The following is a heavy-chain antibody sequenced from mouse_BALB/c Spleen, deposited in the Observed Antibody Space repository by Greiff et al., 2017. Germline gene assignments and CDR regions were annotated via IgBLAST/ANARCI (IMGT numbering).Heavy chain of an antibody. D-gene: IGHD1-1*01. CDR3: ARSGVERAMDY. Sequence: EVQLQQSGAELVKPGASVKLSCTASGFNIKDTYMHWVKQRPEQGLEWIGRIDPANGNTKYDPKFQGKATITADTSSNTAYLQLSSLTSEDTAVYYCARSGVERAMDYWGQGTSVTVSS. V-gene: IGHV14-3*02. CDR2: IDPANGNT. CDR1: GFNIKDTY. J-gene: IGHJ4*01.